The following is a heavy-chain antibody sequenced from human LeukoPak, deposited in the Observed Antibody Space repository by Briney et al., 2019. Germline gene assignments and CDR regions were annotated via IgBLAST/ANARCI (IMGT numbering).Heavy chain of an antibody. J-gene: IGHJ6*02. V-gene: IGHV3-23*01. Sequence: GGSLRLSCAASGFTFSSYAMSWVRQAPGKGLEWVSAISGSGGSTYYADSVKGRFTISRDNSKNTLYLPMNSLRAEDTAVYYCAKDHEEFTFYYYGMDVWGQGTTVTVSS. D-gene: IGHD2-21*01. CDR3: AKDHEEFTFYYYGMDV. CDR1: GFTFSSYA. CDR2: ISGSGGST.